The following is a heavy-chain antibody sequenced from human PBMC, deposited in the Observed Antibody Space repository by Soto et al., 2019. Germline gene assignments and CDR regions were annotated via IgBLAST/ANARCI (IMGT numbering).Heavy chain of an antibody. CDR2: IYWNDDR. J-gene: IGHJ5*02. Sequence: QITLKESGPTLVKPTQTLTLTCTFSGFSFSTSGVGVGWIRQPPGKALEWLALIYWNDDRRYSPSLKIRLTITKDTSKNQVFLTMTNMDPVDTATYYCVSGSFPNWFDPWGQGTLVTVSS. D-gene: IGHD3-10*01. CDR3: VSGSFPNWFDP. V-gene: IGHV2-5*01. CDR1: GFSFSTSGVG.